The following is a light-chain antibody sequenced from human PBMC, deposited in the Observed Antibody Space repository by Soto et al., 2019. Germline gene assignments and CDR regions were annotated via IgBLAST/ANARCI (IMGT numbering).Light chain of an antibody. V-gene: IGLV2-14*03. CDR2: DVN. Sequence: QSALTQPASVSGSPGQSITISCTGTSGDIGRYNYVSWYQQHPGKAPKLMIYDVNNRPSRVSTRFSGSKSGNTASLTISGLQAEDEADYYCSSYTSSSTLFGTVTKLTVL. J-gene: IGLJ1*01. CDR1: SGDIGRYNY. CDR3: SSYTSSSTL.